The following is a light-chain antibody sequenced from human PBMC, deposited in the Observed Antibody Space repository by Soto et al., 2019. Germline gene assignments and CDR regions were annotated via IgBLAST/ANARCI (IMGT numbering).Light chain of an antibody. CDR1: QSVAGN. CDR3: QQSNNWPPLT. V-gene: IGKV3-15*01. CDR2: GVS. Sequence: EIVMTQSPATLSVSPGETATLSCRASQSVAGNLAWYQQKPGQPPRLLIYGVSTRATGVPARFSGSGSETDFSLTISSLQIEDFALYYSQQSNNWPPLTLGGGTKVDIK. J-gene: IGKJ4*01.